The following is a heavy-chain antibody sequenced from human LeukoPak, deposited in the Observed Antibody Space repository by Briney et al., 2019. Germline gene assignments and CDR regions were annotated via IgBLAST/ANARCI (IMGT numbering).Heavy chain of an antibody. CDR3: ARDDSSSWYSLDY. CDR1: GFTFSSYW. CDR2: IKQDGSEK. D-gene: IGHD6-13*01. V-gene: IGHV3-7*01. Sequence: PGGSLRLSCAASGFTFSSYWMNWVRQAPGKGLEWVANIKQDGSEKYYVDSVKGRFIISRDNAKNSLYLQMNSLRAEDTAVYYCARDDSSSWYSLDYWGQGTLVTVSS. J-gene: IGHJ4*02.